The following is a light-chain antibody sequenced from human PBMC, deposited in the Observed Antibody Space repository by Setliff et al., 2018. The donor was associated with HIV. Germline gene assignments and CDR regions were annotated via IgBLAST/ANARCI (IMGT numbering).Light chain of an antibody. V-gene: IGLV3-21*03. CDR2: DDS. Sequence: SYELTQPPSVSLAPGKTARITCGGNNIGRKSVPWYQQKPGQAPVLVVSDDSDRPSGIPERFSGSISGNTATLTISRVEAGDEADYYCQVWDSSSDHVVFGGGT. J-gene: IGLJ2*01. CDR3: QVWDSSSDHVV. CDR1: NIGRKS.